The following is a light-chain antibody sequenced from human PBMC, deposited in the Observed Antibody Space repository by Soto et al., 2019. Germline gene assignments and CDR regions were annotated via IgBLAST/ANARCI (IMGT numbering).Light chain of an antibody. CDR1: QSVSSI. Sequence: MTQSPATLSVSPGARATLSGRTRQSVSSISAWYQQPPGHAPRLLIYAASTRATGIPARCSGSGSGKEFILTSSLLQYDDFAVYYCQHYNNWWTFGQGTKVDIK. CDR3: QHYNNWWT. CDR2: AAS. J-gene: IGKJ1*01. V-gene: IGKV3-15*01.